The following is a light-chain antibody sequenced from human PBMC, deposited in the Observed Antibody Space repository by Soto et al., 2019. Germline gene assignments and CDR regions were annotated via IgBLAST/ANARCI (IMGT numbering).Light chain of an antibody. CDR1: QSLSNN. V-gene: IGKV3-15*01. Sequence: PFSLFPSPCQTATLSWRSSQSLSNNIYLAWYQQKPGQAPRLLIYGASTRATGIPARFSGSGSGTEFTLTICSLQSEDIAVYYCQPYYPLPPFGQGTRLEI. CDR2: GAS. CDR3: QPYYPLPP. J-gene: IGKJ5*01.